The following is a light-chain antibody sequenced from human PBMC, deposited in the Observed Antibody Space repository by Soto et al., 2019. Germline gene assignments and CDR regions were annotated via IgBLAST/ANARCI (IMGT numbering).Light chain of an antibody. CDR1: QSVSSSY. J-gene: IGKJ1*01. CDR2: GAS. Sequence: EIVLTQSPGTLSLSPGERATLSCRASQSVSSSYLAWYQQKPGQAPRLLIYGASSRATGIPDRFSGSGSGTDFALTISILEPEDFAVYFCQQYGSSPLLTFGQGTKVEIK. V-gene: IGKV3-20*01. CDR3: QQYGSSPLLT.